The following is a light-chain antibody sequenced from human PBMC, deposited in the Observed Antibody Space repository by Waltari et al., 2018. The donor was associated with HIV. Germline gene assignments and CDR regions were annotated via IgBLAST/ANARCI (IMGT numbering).Light chain of an antibody. J-gene: IGLJ3*02. CDR3: SSYTSSTILGV. V-gene: IGLV2-14*01. Sequence: QSALTQPASLSGSPGQSITISCTGTSSDVGGYNFVSWYQQHPGKAPKLIIYEVSNRPSGVAERFAGSKSGNTASLIISGLQAEDEGDYYCSSYTSSTILGVFGGGTKVTVL. CDR1: SSDVGGYNF. CDR2: EVS.